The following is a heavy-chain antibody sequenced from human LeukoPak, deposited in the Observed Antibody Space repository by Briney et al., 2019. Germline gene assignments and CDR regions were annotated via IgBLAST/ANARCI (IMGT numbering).Heavy chain of an antibody. Sequence: ASVKLCCTASGYTFTSYDINRVRQAPGQGLEWMGGFNTNTGNPTYAQGFTGRFVFSLDNSVSTACLQISSLKADDTAVYYCGRGHSGVRGVVEPTYWGQGTLVTVSS. CDR2: FNTNTGNP. V-gene: IGHV7-4-1*02. D-gene: IGHD3-16*01. J-gene: IGHJ4*02. CDR1: GYTFTSYD. CDR3: GRGHSGVRGVVEPTY.